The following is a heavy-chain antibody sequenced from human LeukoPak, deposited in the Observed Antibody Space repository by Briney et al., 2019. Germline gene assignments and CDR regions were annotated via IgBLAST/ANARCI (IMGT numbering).Heavy chain of an antibody. CDR1: GFTFSDYY. V-gene: IGHV3-11*01. CDR2: ISSSGSTI. D-gene: IGHD4-11*01. Sequence: GGSLRLSCAASGFTFSDYYMSWIRQAPGKGLEWVSYISSSGSTIYYADSVKGRFTISRDNAKNSLYLQMSSLRAEDTAVYHCAKGGTVSRLSFLDYGGLGTQVTVSS. J-gene: IGHJ4*02. CDR3: AKGGTVSRLSFLDY.